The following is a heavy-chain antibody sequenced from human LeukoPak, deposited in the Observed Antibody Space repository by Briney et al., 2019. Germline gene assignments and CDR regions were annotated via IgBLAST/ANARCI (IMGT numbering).Heavy chain of an antibody. D-gene: IGHD3-22*01. CDR3: AKTHPIAMMVVVITPFDS. V-gene: IGHV3-23*01. Sequence: GGSLRLSSAPSGFTFSSYAMSWVRPAPGEGLEWGSAISGIGGSTYYADSVKGRFTTSRDNSKNTLYLQKNSLRAENTAAYNCAKTHPIAMMVVVITPFDSWGQGTLVTVSS. J-gene: IGHJ4*03. CDR2: ISGIGGST. CDR1: GFTFSSYA.